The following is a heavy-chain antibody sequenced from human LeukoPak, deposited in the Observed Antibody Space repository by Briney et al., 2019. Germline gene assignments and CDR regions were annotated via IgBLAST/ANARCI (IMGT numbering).Heavy chain of an antibody. CDR2: IWYDGSNK. V-gene: IGHV3-33*01. D-gene: IGHD1-1*01. CDR1: GFTFSSYG. CDR3: ARDYGELESQLY. Sequence: PGGSLRLSWAASGFTFSSYGMHWVRQAPGKGLEWVAVIWYDGSNKYYADSVKGRFTISRDNSKNTLYLQMNSLRAEDTAVYYCARDYGELESQLYWGQGTLVTVSS. J-gene: IGHJ4*02.